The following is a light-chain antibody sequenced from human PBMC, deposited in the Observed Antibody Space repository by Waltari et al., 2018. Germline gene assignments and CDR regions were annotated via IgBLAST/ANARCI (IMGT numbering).Light chain of an antibody. CDR2: NNN. CDR1: SSNIGSHT. V-gene: IGLV1-44*01. Sequence: QSVLTQPPSASGTTGQRVTISCSGSSSNIGSHTVHWYQQLPGAAPKLLVYNNNQRPSGVPDRFSGSKSGTSASLAISGLQSEDEADYYCAAWDDSLNGVVFGGGTKLTVL. J-gene: IGLJ2*01. CDR3: AAWDDSLNGVV.